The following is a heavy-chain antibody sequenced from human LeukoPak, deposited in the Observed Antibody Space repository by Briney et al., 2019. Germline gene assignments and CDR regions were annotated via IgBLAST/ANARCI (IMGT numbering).Heavy chain of an antibody. J-gene: IGHJ4*02. CDR3: ARGSSGRDI. D-gene: IGHD6-19*01. CDR2: IYHSGST. Sequence: SETLSLTCTVSGVSISSYYWSWTRQSPGKGLEWIGYIYHSGSTNYNPSLESRVTISLDTSKNQFSLKLTSVTAADTAVYYCARGSSGRDIWGQGTLVTVSS. V-gene: IGHV4-59*01. CDR1: GVSISSYY.